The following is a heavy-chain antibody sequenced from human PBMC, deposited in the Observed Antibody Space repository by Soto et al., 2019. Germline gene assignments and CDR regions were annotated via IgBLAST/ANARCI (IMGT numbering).Heavy chain of an antibody. CDR1: GFTFSSYG. CDR2: VSAGGGST. J-gene: IGHJ5*02. Sequence: GGSLRLSCAASGFTFSSYGMRWVRQAPGKGLEWVSAVSAGGGSTYYADSVKGRFTISRDNSKNTLYLQMNSLRVDETAGYYCARATSSSSSDSKAGWFDPWGQGTQVTVSS. D-gene: IGHD6-6*01. CDR3: ARATSSSSSDSKAGWFDP. V-gene: IGHV3-23*01.